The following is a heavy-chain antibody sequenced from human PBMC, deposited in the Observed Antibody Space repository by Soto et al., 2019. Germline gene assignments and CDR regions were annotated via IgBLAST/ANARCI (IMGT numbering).Heavy chain of an antibody. J-gene: IGHJ6*02. D-gene: IGHD4-4*01. CDR2: IYHSGST. V-gene: IGHV4-38-2*01. CDR1: GYSISRGDY. CDR3: ARVLSVTYYYYYGMDV. Sequence: ETLSLTCAVSGYSISRGDYWGWLRQPPGEGLEWIGSIYHSGSTYYNPSRKSRVTISVATSKNQFSLKLSSVTAADTAVYYCARVLSVTYYYYYGMDVWGQGTTVT.